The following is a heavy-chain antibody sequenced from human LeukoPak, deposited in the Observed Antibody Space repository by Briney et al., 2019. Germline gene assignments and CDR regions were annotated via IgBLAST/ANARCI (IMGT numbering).Heavy chain of an antibody. CDR1: GFSLSTTGMC. D-gene: IGHD1-26*01. V-gene: IGHV2-70*17. CDR3: ARLNSGTYFDY. J-gene: IGHJ4*02. Sequence: SGPTLVNPTQTLTLTCTFSGFSLSTTGMCVTWIRQPPGKALEWLARIDWDDDKFYSTSLKTRLTISKDTSKNQVVLTMTNMDPVDTATYYCARLNSGTYFDYWGQGTLVTVSS. CDR2: IDWDDDK.